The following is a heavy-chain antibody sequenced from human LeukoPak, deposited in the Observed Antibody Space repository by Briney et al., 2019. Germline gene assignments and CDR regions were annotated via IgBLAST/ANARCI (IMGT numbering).Heavy chain of an antibody. CDR3: ARNRDYGQTGYFDY. CDR1: GFXVSSNY. CDR2: IYSGGST. V-gene: IGHV3-66*01. D-gene: IGHD4/OR15-4a*01. J-gene: IGHJ4*02. Sequence: GGSLRLSCGASGFXVSSNYISWVRQSPGKGLEWLSVIYSGGSTYYADSVKGRFNIYRDHSKNTLYLQLNSLRAEDTAVYYCARNRDYGQTGYFDYWGQGTLVTVSS.